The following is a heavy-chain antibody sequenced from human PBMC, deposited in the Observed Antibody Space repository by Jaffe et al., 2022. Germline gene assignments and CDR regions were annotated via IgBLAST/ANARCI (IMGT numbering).Heavy chain of an antibody. D-gene: IGHD3-9*01. CDR3: AKDFGTYYDISTNYYGGGYFDY. Sequence: VQLLESGGGLAQPGGSLRLSCAASGLTLSKHVMSWVRQAPGKGLEWVSGINDNGGSKYYADAVKGRFTISRDNSKNAVYLQMDSLTVADTAVYYCAKDFGTYYDISTNYYGGGYFDYWGQGSLVTVSS. CDR1: GLTLSKHV. CDR2: INDNGGSK. V-gene: IGHV3-23*01. J-gene: IGHJ4*02.